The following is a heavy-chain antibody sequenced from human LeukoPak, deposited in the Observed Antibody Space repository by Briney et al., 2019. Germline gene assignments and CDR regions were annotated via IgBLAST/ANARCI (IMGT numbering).Heavy chain of an antibody. D-gene: IGHD3-22*01. J-gene: IGHJ4*02. Sequence: SETLSLTCTVSGYSISRGYYWSWIRQPPGKGLEWVGYIYYSGSTNYNPSLKSRVTISVDTSKNQFSLKLSSVTAADTAVYYCASTDYDSSGYFGYWGQGTLVTVSS. V-gene: IGHV4-61*01. CDR2: IYYSGST. CDR1: GYSISRGYY. CDR3: ASTDYDSSGYFGY.